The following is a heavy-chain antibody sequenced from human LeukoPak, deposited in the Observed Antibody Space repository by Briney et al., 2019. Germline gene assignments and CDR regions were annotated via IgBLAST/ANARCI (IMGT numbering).Heavy chain of an antibody. CDR2: ISSSGSTI. CDR3: AGLRYFDWTFDY. D-gene: IGHD3-9*01. V-gene: IGHV3-48*03. Sequence: GGSQRLSCAASGFTFSSYEMNWVRQAPGKGLEWVSYISSSGSTIYYADSVKGRFTISRDNAKNSLYLQMNGLRAEDTAVYYCAGLRYFDWTFDYWGQGTLVTVSS. CDR1: GFTFSSYE. J-gene: IGHJ4*02.